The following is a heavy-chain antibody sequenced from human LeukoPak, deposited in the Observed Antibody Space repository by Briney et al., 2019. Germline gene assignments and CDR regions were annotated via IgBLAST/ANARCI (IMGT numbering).Heavy chain of an antibody. J-gene: IGHJ4*02. Sequence: ASVKVSCKASGGTFSSYAIGWVRQAPGQGLEWMGGIIPIFGTANYAQKFQGRVTITTDESTSTAYMELSSLRSEDTAVYYCARGNSGYSYGYGIRYYFDSWGQGTLVTVSS. CDR2: IIPIFGTA. CDR1: GGTFSSYA. D-gene: IGHD5-18*01. CDR3: ARGNSGYSYGYGIRYYFDS. V-gene: IGHV1-69*05.